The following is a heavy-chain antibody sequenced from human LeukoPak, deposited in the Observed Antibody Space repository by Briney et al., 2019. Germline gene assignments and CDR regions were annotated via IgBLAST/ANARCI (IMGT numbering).Heavy chain of an antibody. Sequence: PGRSLRLSCGASGFPFSNFPMPWVRQAPGKGLEWEAGISYYAGKTYYAHSERGRYTIYRHTPKNPLSVQMNDLRAEDTAVYYCARDSGRSATYFNYWGQGTLVTVSS. CDR2: ISYYAGKT. J-gene: IGHJ4*02. V-gene: IGHV3-30*04. CDR1: GFPFSNFP. D-gene: IGHD3-10*01. CDR3: ARDSGRSATYFNY.